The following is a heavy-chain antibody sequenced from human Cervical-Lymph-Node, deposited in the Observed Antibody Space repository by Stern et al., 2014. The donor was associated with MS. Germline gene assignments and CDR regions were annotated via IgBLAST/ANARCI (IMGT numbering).Heavy chain of an antibody. CDR2: IFSNDEK. V-gene: IGHV2-26*01. Sequence: QITLQESGPVLVKPTEPLTLTCTVSGFSLSNARMGVSCIRQPPGKAPEWLAHIFSNDEKSYSTSLKNRLTISKDTSKSQVVLTMTNMDPVDTASYYCVRIDYHSSGYYFFDYWGQGTLVTVSS. D-gene: IGHD3-22*01. CDR3: VRIDYHSSGYYFFDY. CDR1: GFSLSNARMG. J-gene: IGHJ4*02.